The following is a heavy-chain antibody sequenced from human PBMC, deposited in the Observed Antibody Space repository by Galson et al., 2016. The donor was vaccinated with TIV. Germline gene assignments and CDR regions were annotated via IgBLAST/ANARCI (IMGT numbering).Heavy chain of an antibody. V-gene: IGHV3-9*01. CDR3: AKGRGYSDGSPQVYYYGFDV. CDR1: GFSFDDYA. J-gene: IGHJ6*02. Sequence: SLRLSCAASGFSFDDYAMHWVRQAPGKGLEWVSGISSNSVYIGYAGSVEGRFTISRDNAKKSLNLQMNSLRGDDTALYYCAKGRGYSDGSPQVYYYGFDVWGQGTTVTVSS. CDR2: ISSNSVYI. D-gene: IGHD5-18*01.